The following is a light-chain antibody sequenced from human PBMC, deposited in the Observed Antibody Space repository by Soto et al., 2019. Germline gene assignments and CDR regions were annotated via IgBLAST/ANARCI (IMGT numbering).Light chain of an antibody. CDR2: PAS. Sequence: EIVMTQSPATLSVSPGERATLSCRASQSVNNNLAWYQQKPGQVPRLLIYPASTVATGIPSRFSGSGSGTELTLTISSVQSEDFAVYYCQQYNDRPLTFGGGTKVQIK. J-gene: IGKJ4*01. V-gene: IGKV3-15*01. CDR3: QQYNDRPLT. CDR1: QSVNNN.